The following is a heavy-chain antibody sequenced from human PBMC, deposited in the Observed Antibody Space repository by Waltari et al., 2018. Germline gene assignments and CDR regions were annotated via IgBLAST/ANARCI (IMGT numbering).Heavy chain of an antibody. Sequence: QLQLQESGPGLVKPSETLSLTCTVSGGAISSSCYYWGWMRQAPGKGLEWIGSFFYSGSTYYNPSLRSRVTISVDASKNQFSLRLSSVTAADTAVYYCARRYGDYVDAYFWGQGTLVTVSS. CDR3: ARRYGDYVDAYF. CDR1: GGAISSSCYY. J-gene: IGHJ4*02. D-gene: IGHD4-17*01. CDR2: FFYSGST. V-gene: IGHV4-39*01.